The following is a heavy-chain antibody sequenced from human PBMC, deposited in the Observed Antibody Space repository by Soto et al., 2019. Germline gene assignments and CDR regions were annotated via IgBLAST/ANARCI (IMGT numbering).Heavy chain of an antibody. V-gene: IGHV3-23*01. J-gene: IGHJ4*02. CDR2: VDGSGYDT. CDR3: AREIFAAAYAAMSAFDL. Sequence: GGSLRLSCASSGFTFSSHAMGLLRQAPGTGPEWVAFVDGSGYDTFYADSVKGRFTISRDNSDNSLYLHMDSLRAEDTGRYFCAREIFAAAYAAMSAFDLWGQGTLVTVSS. CDR1: GFTFSSHA. D-gene: IGHD2-8*01.